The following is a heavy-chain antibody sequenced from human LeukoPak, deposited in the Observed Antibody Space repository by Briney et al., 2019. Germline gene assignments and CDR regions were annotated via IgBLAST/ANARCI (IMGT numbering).Heavy chain of an antibody. Sequence: PGGSLRLSCAASGFTFSSYGMHWVRQAPGKGLEWVAVISYDGSNKYYADSVKGRFTISRDNSKNTLYLQMNSLRAEDTAVYYCAKPDGVATIGYGGWGPVVPVTVSS. CDR3: AKPDGVATIGYGG. D-gene: IGHD5-12*01. J-gene: IGHJ4*02. V-gene: IGHV3-30*18. CDR2: ISYDGSNK. CDR1: GFTFSSYG.